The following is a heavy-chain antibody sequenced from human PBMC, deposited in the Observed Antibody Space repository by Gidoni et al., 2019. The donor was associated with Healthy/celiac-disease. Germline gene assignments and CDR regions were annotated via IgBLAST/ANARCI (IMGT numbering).Heavy chain of an antibody. CDR2: INHSGST. V-gene: IGHV4-34*01. J-gene: IGHJ4*02. CDR1: GGSFSGYY. Sequence: QVQLQQWGAGLLKPSETLSLTCAVYGGSFSGYYWSWIRQPPGKGLEWIGEINHSGSTKYNPSLKSRVTISVDTSKNQFSLKLSSVTAADTAVYYCARGRPIVVVPAAILSKRPRGHFDYWGQGTLVTVSS. CDR3: ARGRPIVVVPAAILSKRPRGHFDY. D-gene: IGHD2-2*02.